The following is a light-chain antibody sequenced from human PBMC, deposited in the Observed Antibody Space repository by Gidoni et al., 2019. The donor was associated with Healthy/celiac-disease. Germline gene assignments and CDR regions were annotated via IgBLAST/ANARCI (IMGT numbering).Light chain of an antibody. Sequence: DIQMTQSPSSLSASVGDRVTLTCRASQDISNSLAWYQQKPGKAPKLLLYAASRLESCVPSRFSGSGAGTDYTLTISSLQPEDFATYYCQQYYSTPQYTFGQXTKLEIK. CDR3: QQYYSTPQYT. CDR2: AAS. CDR1: QDISNS. V-gene: IGKV1-NL1*01. J-gene: IGKJ2*01.